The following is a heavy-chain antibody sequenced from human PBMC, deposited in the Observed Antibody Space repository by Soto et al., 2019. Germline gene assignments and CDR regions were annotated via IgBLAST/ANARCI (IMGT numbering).Heavy chain of an antibody. CDR2: IKQGVTEK. CDR1: GFTFSNYW. Sequence: EVQLVESGGALVQPGGSLRLSCAASGFTFSNYWMTWGRQAPGKGLEWVANIKQGVTEKYYVDSVKGRFTISRDNAKNTLFLQMNSLRAEDTAVFYCARGLRWLDSWGQGTLVTVSS. J-gene: IGHJ4*02. CDR3: ARGLRWLDS. V-gene: IGHV3-7*04. D-gene: IGHD4-17*01.